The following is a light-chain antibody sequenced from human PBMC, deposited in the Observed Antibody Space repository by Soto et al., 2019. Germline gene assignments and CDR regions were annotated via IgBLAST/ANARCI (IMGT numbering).Light chain of an antibody. Sequence: IVLTQSPGTLSLSPGETATLSCRADQSVTGNFLARYQQKPGQAPRLLISYAYNRATGIPDRFSGSGSGTDFTLTISRLDNEDFAMYYCQQYAASSWTFGQGTKVE. J-gene: IGKJ1*01. CDR2: YAY. CDR3: QQYAASSWT. CDR1: QSVTGNF. V-gene: IGKV3-20*01.